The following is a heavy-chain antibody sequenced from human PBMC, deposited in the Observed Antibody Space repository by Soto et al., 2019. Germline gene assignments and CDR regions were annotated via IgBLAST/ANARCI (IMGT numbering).Heavy chain of an antibody. V-gene: IGHV1-3*01. CDR1: GYTXNSYG. J-gene: IGHJ5*02. Sequence: SXKVSFKASGYTXNSYGIHLVRQAPGQSLEWMGWSNAANGDTKYSPKFQVIVTITSDTSARTAYMELSSRRSEDTAVYYCVRRHVSATGIDWFDPWGQGTLVTVSS. D-gene: IGHD6-13*01. CDR2: SNAANGDT. CDR3: VRRHVSATGIDWFDP.